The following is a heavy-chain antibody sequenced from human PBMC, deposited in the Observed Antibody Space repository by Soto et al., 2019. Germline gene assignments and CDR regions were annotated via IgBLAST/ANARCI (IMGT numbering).Heavy chain of an antibody. CDR1: GGSFSGYY. D-gene: IGHD3-16*02. J-gene: IGHJ4*01. Sequence: PSETLSLTCAVYGGSFSGYYWSWIRQPPGKGLEWIGEINHSGSTNYNPSLKSRVTISVDTSKNQFSLKLSSVTAADTAVYYCARGKLSDYVWGSYRYHSDYWGLGTVVTVSS. CDR2: INHSGST. V-gene: IGHV4-34*01. CDR3: ARGKLSDYVWGSYRYHSDY.